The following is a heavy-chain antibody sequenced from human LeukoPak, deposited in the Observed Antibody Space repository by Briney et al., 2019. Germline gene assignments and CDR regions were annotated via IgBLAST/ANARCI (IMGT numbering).Heavy chain of an antibody. CDR3: AKDWAVVPAPGWVY. CDR2: ISGSGGST. Sequence: PGGSLRLSCAASGFTFSSYAMSWVRQAPGKGLEWVSAISGSGGSTYYADSVKGRFTISRDNSKNTLYLQMNSLRAEDTAVYYCAKDWAVVPAPGWVYWGQGTLVTVSS. J-gene: IGHJ4*02. V-gene: IGHV3-23*01. CDR1: GFTFSSYA. D-gene: IGHD2-2*01.